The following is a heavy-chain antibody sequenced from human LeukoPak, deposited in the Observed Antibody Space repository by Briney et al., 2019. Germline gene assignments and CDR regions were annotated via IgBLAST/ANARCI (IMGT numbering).Heavy chain of an antibody. J-gene: IGHJ4*02. CDR2: ISYDGSNK. Sequence: PGGSLRLSCAASGFTFSSYAMHWVRQAPGKGLEWVADISYDGSNKYYADSVKGRFTISRDNSKNTLYLQMNSLRAEDTAVYYCARVPLYGGNFPNFDYWGQGTLVTVSS. D-gene: IGHD4-23*01. CDR3: ARVPLYGGNFPNFDY. CDR1: GFTFSSYA. V-gene: IGHV3-30-3*01.